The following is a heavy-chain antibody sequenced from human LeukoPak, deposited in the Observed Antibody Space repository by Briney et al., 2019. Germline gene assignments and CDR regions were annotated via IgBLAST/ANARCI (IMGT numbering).Heavy chain of an antibody. V-gene: IGHV3-30*18. CDR2: ISYDASSK. CDR1: GFTFSSYG. Sequence: PGGSLRLSCAASGFTFSSYGMHWVRQAPGKGLEWVTVISYDASSKYYADSVKGRFTISRDNSKTTLYLQMNSLRAEDSAVYYCAKDASFFGAPLGRTPGDWGQGTLVTVSS. CDR3: AKDASFFGAPLGRTPGD. J-gene: IGHJ4*02. D-gene: IGHD3-16*01.